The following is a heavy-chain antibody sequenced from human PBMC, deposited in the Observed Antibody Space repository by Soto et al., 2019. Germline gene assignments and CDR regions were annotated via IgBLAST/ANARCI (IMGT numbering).Heavy chain of an antibody. CDR1: GFTFSSYS. CDR3: ARDGPSVDIVVVPAAIGWFDP. Sequence: PGGSLRLSCAASGFTFSSYSMNWVRQAPGKGLEWVSYISSSSSTIYYADSVKGRFTISRDNAKNPLYLQMNSLRAEDTAVYYCARDGPSVDIVVVPAAIGWFDPWGQGTLVTVSS. J-gene: IGHJ5*02. CDR2: ISSSSSTI. D-gene: IGHD2-2*02. V-gene: IGHV3-48*01.